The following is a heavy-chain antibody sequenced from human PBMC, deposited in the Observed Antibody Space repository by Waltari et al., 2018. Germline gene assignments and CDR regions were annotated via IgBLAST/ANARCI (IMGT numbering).Heavy chain of an antibody. CDR1: GFTFSSYA. J-gene: IGHJ4*02. V-gene: IGHV3-30-3*01. D-gene: IGHD4-17*01. CDR3: ARPPPYGDYFEY. CDR2: ISYDRNNK. Sequence: QVQLVESGGGVVQPGRSLRLSCAASGFTFSSYAMHWVRQAPGKGVEWVAVISYDRNNKYYADSVKGRFTISRDNSKNALYLQMNSLRAEDTAVYYCARPPPYGDYFEYWGQGTLVTVSS.